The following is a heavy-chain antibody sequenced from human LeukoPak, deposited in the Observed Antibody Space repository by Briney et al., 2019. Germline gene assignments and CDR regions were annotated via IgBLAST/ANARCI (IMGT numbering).Heavy chain of an antibody. Sequence: SETLSLTCTVSGGSIGSGGYYWSWIRQHPGKGLEWIGYIYYSGSTYYSPSLKSRVTISVDTSKNQFSLKLSSVTAADTAVYYCARGSGRPYFGLNYWGQGTLVTVSS. CDR3: ARGSGRPYFGLNY. V-gene: IGHV4-31*03. CDR1: GGSIGSGGYY. CDR2: IYYSGST. J-gene: IGHJ4*02. D-gene: IGHD3-3*01.